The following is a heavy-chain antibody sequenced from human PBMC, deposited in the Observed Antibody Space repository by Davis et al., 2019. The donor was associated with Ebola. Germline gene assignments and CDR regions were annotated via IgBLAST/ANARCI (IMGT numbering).Heavy chain of an antibody. Sequence: PSETLSLTCAVSGGSISSGGYSWSWIRQPPGKGLEWIGYIYHSGSTYYNPSLKSRVTISVDRSKNQFSLKVTSVTAADTAVYYCARARFREFPFDYWGQGTLVTVSS. CDR1: GGSISSGGYS. V-gene: IGHV4-30-2*01. J-gene: IGHJ4*02. CDR2: IYHSGST. CDR3: ARARFREFPFDY. D-gene: IGHD3-10*01.